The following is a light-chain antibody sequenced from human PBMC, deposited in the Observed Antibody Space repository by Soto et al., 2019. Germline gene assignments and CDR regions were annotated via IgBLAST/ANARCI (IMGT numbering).Light chain of an antibody. J-gene: IGKJ1*01. CDR3: QQYNNWPWT. Sequence: EIVMTQSPATLSVSPGERATLSCRASQSISNNLVWYQQKAGQTPRLLIHGASTRATGIPARFSGSGSGTEFTLTISSLQSEDFADYYCQQYNNWPWTFGQGTKVDIK. V-gene: IGKV3-15*01. CDR2: GAS. CDR1: QSISNN.